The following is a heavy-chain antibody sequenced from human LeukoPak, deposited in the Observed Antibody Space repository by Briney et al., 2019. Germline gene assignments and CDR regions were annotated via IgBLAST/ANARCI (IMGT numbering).Heavy chain of an antibody. Sequence: ASVKVSCKASGYTFTGYYMHWVRQAPGQGLEWMGWINPNSGGTNYAQKFQGRVTMTRDTSISTAYMELSRLRSDDTAVYYCARSQPQTYSSSWYGGFDYWGQGTLVIVSS. D-gene: IGHD6-13*01. CDR2: INPNSGGT. CDR1: GYTFTGYY. J-gene: IGHJ4*02. CDR3: ARSQPQTYSSSWYGGFDY. V-gene: IGHV1-2*02.